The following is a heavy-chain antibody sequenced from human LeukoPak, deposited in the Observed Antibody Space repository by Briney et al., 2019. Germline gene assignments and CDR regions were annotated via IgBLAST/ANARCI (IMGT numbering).Heavy chain of an antibody. J-gene: IGHJ4*02. CDR2: INPDGSGT. Sequence: GRSLRLSCAASGFTFRNYWMSWVRQAPGKGLEWVANINPDGSGTYYVDSVKGRFTISRDNSKNTLYLQMNSLRAEDTAVYYCARMYSGSLNYFDYWGQGTLVTVSS. D-gene: IGHD1-26*01. V-gene: IGHV3-7*01. CDR1: GFTFRNYW. CDR3: ARMYSGSLNYFDY.